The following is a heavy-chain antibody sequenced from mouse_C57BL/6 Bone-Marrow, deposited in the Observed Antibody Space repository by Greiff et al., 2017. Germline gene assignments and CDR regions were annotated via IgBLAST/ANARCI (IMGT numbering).Heavy chain of an antibody. Sequence: VQLQESGAELARPGASVKLSCKASGYTFTSYGISWVKQRTGQGLEWIGEIYPRSGNTYYNEKFKGKATLTADKSSSTAYMELRSLTSEDSAVYFCARDYGSSYGKWYFDVWGTGTTVTVSS. CDR1: GYTFTSYG. D-gene: IGHD1-1*01. CDR2: IYPRSGNT. CDR3: ARDYGSSYGKWYFDV. V-gene: IGHV1-81*01. J-gene: IGHJ1*03.